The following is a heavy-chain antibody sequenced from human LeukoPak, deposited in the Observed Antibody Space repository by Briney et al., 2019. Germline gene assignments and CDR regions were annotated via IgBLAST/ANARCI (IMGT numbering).Heavy chain of an antibody. Sequence: ASVKVSCKASGYTFTSYYMHWVRQAPGQGLEWMGIINPSGGSTSYAQKFQGRVTMTRDTSTSTVYMELSSLRSEDTAVYYCARDTYYYGSGNPSTYFDYWGQGTRVTVSS. V-gene: IGHV1-46*01. D-gene: IGHD3-10*01. CDR3: ARDTYYYGSGNPSTYFDY. J-gene: IGHJ4*02. CDR2: INPSGGST. CDR1: GYTFTSYY.